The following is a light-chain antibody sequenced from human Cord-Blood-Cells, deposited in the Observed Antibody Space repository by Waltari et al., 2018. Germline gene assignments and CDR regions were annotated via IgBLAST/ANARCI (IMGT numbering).Light chain of an antibody. CDR1: QSISSY. CDR3: QQSYSTLTWT. CDR2: AAS. Sequence: IQMTQSPSSLSPSEGDRVTITCRASQSISSYLNWYQQKPGKAPKLLIYAASSLQSGVPSRFSGSGSGTDFTLTISSLQPEDFATYYCQQSYSTLTWTFGQGTKVEIK. V-gene: IGKV1-39*01. J-gene: IGKJ1*01.